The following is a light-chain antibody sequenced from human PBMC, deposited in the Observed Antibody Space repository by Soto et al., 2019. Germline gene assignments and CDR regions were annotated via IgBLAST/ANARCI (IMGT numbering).Light chain of an antibody. Sequence: QAVVTQPPSVSGAPGQRVTISCTGSSSNIGAGYVVHWYQHLPGTAPKLLIYGNNNRPSGVPDRFSGSKSGTSASLAITGLQAEDEADYYCQSYDNSLSGVLFGGGTQLTVL. CDR2: GNN. J-gene: IGLJ2*01. V-gene: IGLV1-40*01. CDR3: QSYDNSLSGVL. CDR1: SSNIGAGYV.